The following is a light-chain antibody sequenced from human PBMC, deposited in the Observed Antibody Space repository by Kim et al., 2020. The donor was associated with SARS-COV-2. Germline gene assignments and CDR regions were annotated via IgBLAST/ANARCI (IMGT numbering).Light chain of an antibody. CDR2: EAS. J-gene: IGKJ1*01. CDR1: QRISNS. CDR3: QHYDNYSQT. Sequence: ASVGDRVTITCRASQRISNSLAWYQQRPGKAPNLLIYEASSLESGVPSRFSGTGSGTEFTLTISSLQPDDFATYYCQHYDNYSQTFGPGTKVDIK. V-gene: IGKV1-5*01.